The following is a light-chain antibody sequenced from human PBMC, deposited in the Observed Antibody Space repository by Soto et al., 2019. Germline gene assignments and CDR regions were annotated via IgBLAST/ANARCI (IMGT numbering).Light chain of an antibody. CDR2: EVT. J-gene: IGLJ2*01. CDR3: SSYTTRKTRL. CDR1: SSDVGAYHY. Sequence: QSVLTQPASVSGSPGQSITISCTGTSSDVGAYHYVSWYQQYPGKVPKLLIYEVTNRPSGVSNRFSGSKSGNTASLTISGLLAEDEADYYCSSYTTRKTRLFGGGTQLTVL. V-gene: IGLV2-14*01.